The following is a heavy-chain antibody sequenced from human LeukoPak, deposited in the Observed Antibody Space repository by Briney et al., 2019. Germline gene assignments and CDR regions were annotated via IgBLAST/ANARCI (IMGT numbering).Heavy chain of an antibody. Sequence: KPSETLSLACTVSGYSISSGYYWGWIRQPPGKGLEWIGSIYHSGSTYYNPSLKSRVTISVDTSKNQFSLKLSSVTAADTAVYYCARVLSYSSGWYSVLEQPYDYWGQGTLVTVSS. J-gene: IGHJ4*02. V-gene: IGHV4-38-2*02. D-gene: IGHD6-19*01. CDR2: IYHSGST. CDR3: ARVLSYSSGWYSVLEQPYDY. CDR1: GYSISSGYY.